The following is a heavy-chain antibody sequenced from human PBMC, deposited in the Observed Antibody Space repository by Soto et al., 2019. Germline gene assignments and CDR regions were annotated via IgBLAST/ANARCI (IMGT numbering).Heavy chain of an antibody. CDR3: ARPGYYYGSGNDMGV. J-gene: IGHJ6*03. Sequence: QLQLQESGPGLVKPSETLSLTCTVSGGSISSPSYYWAWIRQPPGKGLEWIGSIHYSGSTYYSPSLGRRVTLAVDTSQNQFSLKLSSVTAADTSVYYCARPGYYYGSGNDMGVWGKGTTVTVSS. D-gene: IGHD3-10*01. CDR1: GGSISSPSYY. CDR2: IHYSGST. V-gene: IGHV4-39*01.